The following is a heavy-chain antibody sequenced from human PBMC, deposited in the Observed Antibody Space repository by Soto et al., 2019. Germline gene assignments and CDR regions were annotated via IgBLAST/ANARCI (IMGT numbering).Heavy chain of an antibody. D-gene: IGHD3-9*01. Sequence: QVKLQESGPGLEKPSGTLSLTCAVSGGSISNNRWWTWVRQAPGKGLEWIGEIHDRGSTNYNLSLNSRATVSIDRSNNQFSLEMRAVTAAHTAVYYCAGQWAAGYGAFDPWGQGTLVTVSS. CDR3: AGQWAAGYGAFDP. J-gene: IGHJ5*02. CDR2: IHDRGST. V-gene: IGHV4-4*02. CDR1: GGSISNNRW.